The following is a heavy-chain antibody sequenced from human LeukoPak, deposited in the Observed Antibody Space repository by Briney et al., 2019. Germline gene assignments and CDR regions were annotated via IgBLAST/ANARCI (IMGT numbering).Heavy chain of an antibody. CDR2: IRYDGSNK. V-gene: IGHV3-30*02. J-gene: IGHJ4*02. CDR3: ANIPYCGGDCYLPIDY. CDR1: GFTFSSYS. Sequence: GGSLRLSCAASGFTFSSYSMNWVRQAPGKGLEWVAFIRYDGSNKYYADSVKGRFTISRDNSQNTLYLQMNSLRAEDTAVYYCANIPYCGGDCYLPIDYWGQGTLVTVSS. D-gene: IGHD2-21*02.